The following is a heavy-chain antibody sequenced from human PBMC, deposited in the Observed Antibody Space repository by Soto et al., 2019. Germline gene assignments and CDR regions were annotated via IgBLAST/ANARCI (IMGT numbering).Heavy chain of an antibody. J-gene: IGHJ5*02. Sequence: GGSLRLSCAASVFTFSSYAMSWVRQAPGKGLEWVSAISGSGGSTYYADSVKGRFTISRDNSKNTLYLQMNSLRAEDTAVYYCAKESMGSGWYFWFDPWGQGTLVTVSS. V-gene: IGHV3-23*01. CDR3: AKESMGSGWYFWFDP. D-gene: IGHD6-19*01. CDR1: VFTFSSYA. CDR2: ISGSGGST.